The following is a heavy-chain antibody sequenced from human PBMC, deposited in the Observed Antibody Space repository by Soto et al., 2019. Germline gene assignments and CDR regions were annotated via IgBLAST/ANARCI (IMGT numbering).Heavy chain of an antibody. CDR1: GFTFSGSA. Sequence: PGGSLRLSCVASGFTFSGSAMHWVRQASGKGLEWVGRIGSKGNGYATAYAASVKGRFTVSRDDSTNTVYLQMNSLKTGDTAVYYCTRLRNQLERPDNFDCWGQGALVTVSS. V-gene: IGHV3-73*01. J-gene: IGHJ4*02. CDR3: TRLRNQLERPDNFDC. CDR2: IGSKGNGYAT. D-gene: IGHD1-1*01.